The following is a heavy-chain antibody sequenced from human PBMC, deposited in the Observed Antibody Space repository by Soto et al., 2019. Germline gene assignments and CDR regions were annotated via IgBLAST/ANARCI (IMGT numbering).Heavy chain of an antibody. CDR1: GGPFINSA. CDR2: ILPIFGTP. J-gene: IGHJ4*02. CDR3: ATPAEALATAMLKGLAQ. V-gene: IGHV1-69*01. Sequence: VKVSCRASGGPFINSAIIWVRQAPGQGLEWMGGILPIFGTPNYAQKFQGRLTISADEFSSTAYMELNILRSEDTAVYYCATPAEALATAMLKGLAQWGQGSLVTVSS. D-gene: IGHD5-18*01.